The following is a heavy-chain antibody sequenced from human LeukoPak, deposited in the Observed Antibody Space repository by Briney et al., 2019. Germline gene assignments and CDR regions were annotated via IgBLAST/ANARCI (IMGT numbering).Heavy chain of an antibody. J-gene: IGHJ4*02. CDR1: GFTFSTYW. Sequence: GGSLRLSCAASGFTFSTYWMHWVRQAPGKGLVWVSRINSDGSSTSYADSVKGRFTISRDNAKNTLYLQMNSLRAEDTAVYYCPRYNWNSAPFDYWGQGTLVTVSS. V-gene: IGHV3-74*01. D-gene: IGHD1-7*01. CDR2: INSDGSST. CDR3: PRYNWNSAPFDY.